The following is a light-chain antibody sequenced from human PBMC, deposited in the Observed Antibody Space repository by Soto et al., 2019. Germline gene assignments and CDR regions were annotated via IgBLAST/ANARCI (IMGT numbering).Light chain of an antibody. V-gene: IGLV2-11*01. J-gene: IGLJ1*01. CDR1: GSDVGGSKF. Sequence: QSALTQPRSVSGSPGQSVTMPCTGTGSDVGGSKFVSWYQQHPGKVPKLMIYDVDKRPSGVPDRFSGSKSGNTASLTISGLLAEDEADYYCCSHAGTYYVFGTGTKVTVL. CDR2: DVD. CDR3: CSHAGTYYV.